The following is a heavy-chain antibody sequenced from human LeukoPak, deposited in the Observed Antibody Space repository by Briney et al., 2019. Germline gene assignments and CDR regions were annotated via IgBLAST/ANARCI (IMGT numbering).Heavy chain of an antibody. J-gene: IGHJ4*02. CDR2: INPNSGGT. Sequence: ASVKVSCKASGYTFTGYYMHWVRQAPGQGLEWMGWINPNSGGTNYAQKFQGRVTMTRDTSISTAYMELSRLRSDDTAVYYCARDVVLMVYANGYSSGWYASYLDYWGQGTLVTVSS. CDR1: GYTFTGYY. CDR3: ARDVVLMVYANGYSSGWYASYLDY. V-gene: IGHV1-2*02. D-gene: IGHD2-8*01.